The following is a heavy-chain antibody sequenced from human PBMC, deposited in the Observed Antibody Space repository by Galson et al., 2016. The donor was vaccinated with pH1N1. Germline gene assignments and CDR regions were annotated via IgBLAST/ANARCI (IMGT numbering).Heavy chain of an antibody. J-gene: IGHJ4*02. V-gene: IGHV3-7*01. D-gene: IGHD5-12*01. CDR1: GFSLSSFW. CDR2: INEDGSKI. Sequence: SLRLSCAASGFSLSSFWMTWVRQAPEKGLEWVANINEDGSKIYYVDSVKGRFTISRDNAKNSLYLQMNSLRAEDTAVYYCARSIGNIGAYWGQGTLVTVSS. CDR3: ARSIGNIGAY.